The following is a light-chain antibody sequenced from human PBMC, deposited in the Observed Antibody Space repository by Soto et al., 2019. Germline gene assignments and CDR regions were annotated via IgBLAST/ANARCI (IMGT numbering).Light chain of an antibody. J-gene: IGKJ3*01. V-gene: IGKV3-15*01. CDR1: QSISSN. Sequence: EIVMTQSPDTLSVSPGERATLSCRASQSISSNLAWYQQKPGQAPRLLIYGASTRATGIPATFSGSGSGTEFTLTISGLQSEDFAVYYCQQYNNWPFTFGPGTKVDIK. CDR2: GAS. CDR3: QQYNNWPFT.